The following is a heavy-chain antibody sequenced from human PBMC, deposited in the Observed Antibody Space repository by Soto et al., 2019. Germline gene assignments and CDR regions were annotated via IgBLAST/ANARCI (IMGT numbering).Heavy chain of an antibody. J-gene: IGHJ3*01. V-gene: IGHV3-30*18. CDR1: GFTFSSYG. CDR2: ISHDGSNK. CDR3: AKGWSNAIDV. D-gene: IGHD6-13*01. Sequence: QVQLVESGGGVVQPGRSLRLSCAASGFTFSSYGMHWVRQAPGKGLEWVGVISHDGSNKYYADSVKGRFTISRDNSKNTVYLQMNGRGGEDTADYYCAKGWSNAIDVWGQGTMVTVSS.